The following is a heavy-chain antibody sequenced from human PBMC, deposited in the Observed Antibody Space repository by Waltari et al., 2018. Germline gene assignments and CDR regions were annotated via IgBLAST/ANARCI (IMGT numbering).Heavy chain of an antibody. V-gene: IGHV4-39*07. CDR2: IYYSGST. D-gene: IGHD2-15*01. J-gene: IGHJ6*02. Sequence: QLQLQESGPGLVKPSETLSLPCPVSGGSISSSSYYWGWIRQPPGKGLEWIGSIYYSGSTYYNPSLKSRVTISVDTSKNQFSLKLSSVTAADTAVYYCAREEGECSGGSCYWGAAYGMDVWGQGTTVTVSS. CDR3: AREEGECSGGSCYWGAAYGMDV. CDR1: GGSISSSSYY.